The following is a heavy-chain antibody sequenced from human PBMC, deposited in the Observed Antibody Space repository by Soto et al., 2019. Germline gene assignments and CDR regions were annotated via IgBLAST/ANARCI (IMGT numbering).Heavy chain of an antibody. CDR3: ARLGGIVDTGTWIQ. D-gene: IGHD1-26*01. V-gene: IGHV5-51*01. J-gene: IGHJ4*02. CDR2: IYPGDSDT. Sequence: GESLKISCNASGYRFSTYWIGWVRQRPGKGPEWMAIIYPGDSDTRENPSFQGQVTISADKSSNTVHLQWRSLKASDTAIYYCARLGGIVDTGTWIQWGQGTPVTVS. CDR1: GYRFSTYW.